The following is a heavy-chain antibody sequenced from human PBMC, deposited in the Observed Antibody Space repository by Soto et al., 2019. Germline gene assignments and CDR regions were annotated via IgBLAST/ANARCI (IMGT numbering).Heavy chain of an antibody. CDR3: ARDLGGWPDY. Sequence: QVQLVQSGAEVKKPGASVKVSCKASGYTFTSYAIHWVRKAPGQRLEWMGWINAGNGNTKYSQKFQDRVTITRDTSASTAYMELSSLRSEDTAVYYCARDLGGWPDYWGQGTLVTFSS. CDR1: GYTFTSYA. CDR2: INAGNGNT. D-gene: IGHD6-19*01. J-gene: IGHJ4*02. V-gene: IGHV1-3*01.